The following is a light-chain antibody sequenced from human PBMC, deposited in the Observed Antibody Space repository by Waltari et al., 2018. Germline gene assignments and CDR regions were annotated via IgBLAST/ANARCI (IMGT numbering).Light chain of an antibody. CDR1: QSVSFS. V-gene: IGKV3-11*01. Sequence: EIVLTQSPATLSLSPGDRDTLSCRAIQSVSFSLSWYQQKAGQAPRLVIYDALDRATGIPARFIGSGSGTDFNLTISRLEPEDFAVYFCLQRKSWPPVTFGGGTRVEIK. CDR2: DAL. CDR3: LQRKSWPPVT. J-gene: IGKJ4*01.